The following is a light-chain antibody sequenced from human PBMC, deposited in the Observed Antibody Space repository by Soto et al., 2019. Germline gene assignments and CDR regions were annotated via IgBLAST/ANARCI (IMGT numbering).Light chain of an antibody. CDR3: QQYFNSPYMYT. V-gene: IGKV3-20*01. Sequence: DIVLTQSPGILSLSPGDRATLSCRSSESLRSTYWAWYQQKRGQAPRLLIYEASSRASGIPDRFSGSGSGKDFTLTISKVEPEDVAVYYCQQYFNSPYMYTFGQGTVLEI. CDR2: EAS. CDR1: ESLRSTY. J-gene: IGKJ2*01.